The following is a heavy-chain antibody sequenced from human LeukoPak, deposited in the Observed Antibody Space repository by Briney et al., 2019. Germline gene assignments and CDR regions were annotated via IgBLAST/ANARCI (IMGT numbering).Heavy chain of an antibody. J-gene: IGHJ4*02. CDR3: ARGVPYYYDSSGYYRENFDY. CDR2: INHSGST. Sequence: SETLSLTCAVYGGSFSGYYWSWIRQPPGKGLEWIGEINHSGSTNYNPSLKSRVTISVDTSKNQFSLKLSSVPAADTAVYYCARGVPYYYDSSGYYRENFDYWGQGTLVTVSS. D-gene: IGHD3-22*01. CDR1: GGSFSGYY. V-gene: IGHV4-34*01.